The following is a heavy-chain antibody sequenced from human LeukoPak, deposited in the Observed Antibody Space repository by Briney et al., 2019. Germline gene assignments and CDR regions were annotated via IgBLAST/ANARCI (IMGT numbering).Heavy chain of an antibody. CDR3: AKGVYYCSSSTCPQYYYYMDV. CDR2: ISGSGGTT. J-gene: IGHJ6*03. D-gene: IGHD2-2*01. CDR1: GFTFSNYV. V-gene: IGHV3-23*01. Sequence: QPGGSLRLSCAASGFTFSNYVMSWVRQAPGKGLEWVSTISGSGGTTYYVDSVKGRFTISRDNSKNTLYLQMNSLRAEDTAVYYCAKGVYYCSSSTCPQYYYYMDVWSKGTTVTVSS.